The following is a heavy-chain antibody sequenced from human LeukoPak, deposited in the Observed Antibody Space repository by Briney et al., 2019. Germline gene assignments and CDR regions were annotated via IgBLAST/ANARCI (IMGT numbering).Heavy chain of an antibody. CDR2: IYYSGST. CDR3: ARHLTYDSRVYYFRWFDP. V-gene: IGHV4-39*01. J-gene: IGHJ5*02. CDR1: GGSISSSSYY. Sequence: PSETLSLTCTVSGGSISSSSYYWGWIRQPPGKGLEWIGSIYYSGSTYYNPSLKSRVTISVDTSKNQFSLKLSSVTAADTAVYYCARHLTYDSRVYYFRWFDPWGQGTLVTVSS. D-gene: IGHD3-22*01.